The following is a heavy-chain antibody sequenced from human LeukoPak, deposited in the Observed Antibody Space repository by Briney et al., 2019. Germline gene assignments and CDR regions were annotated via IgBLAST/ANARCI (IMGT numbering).Heavy chain of an antibody. CDR2: IYPGDSDT. D-gene: IGHD3-9*01. J-gene: IGHJ4*02. Sequence: GESLKISCKGSGYSFTSYWIGWVRQMPGKGLEWMGIIYPGDSDTRYSPSFQGQVTISADESISTAYLQWSSLKASDTAMYYCARQGRNFDWLTPHWGQGTLVTVSS. CDR3: ARQGRNFDWLTPH. CDR1: GYSFTSYW. V-gene: IGHV5-51*01.